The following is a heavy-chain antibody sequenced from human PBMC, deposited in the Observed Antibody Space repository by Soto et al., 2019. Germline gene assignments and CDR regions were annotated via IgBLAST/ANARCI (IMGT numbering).Heavy chain of an antibody. Sequence: QITLKESGPTLVKPTQTLTLTCTFSGFSLTTSGVGVGWIRQPPGKALEWLALIYWDDDKRYSPSLKSRLTITKETSKTPVVLTMPKMDPVDTATYSCARFIVLVPASMGGWFDPWGQGTRVTVPS. CDR2: IYWDDDK. CDR1: GFSLTTSGVG. J-gene: IGHJ5*02. CDR3: ARFIVLVPASMGGWFDP. V-gene: IGHV2-5*02. D-gene: IGHD2-2*01.